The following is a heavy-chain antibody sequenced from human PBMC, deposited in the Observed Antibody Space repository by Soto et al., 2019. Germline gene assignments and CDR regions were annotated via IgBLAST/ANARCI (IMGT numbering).Heavy chain of an antibody. CDR3: AKRPTAFWSGYWPSDY. Sequence: GGSLRLSCTASGFTFSSYAMDWVRQAPGKGLEWLSAISGGGDASHYADSVKGRITISRDNSKNTLFLQMSSLRAEDTAVYYCAKRPTAFWSGYWPSDYWGQGTLVTVSS. J-gene: IGHJ4*02. D-gene: IGHD3-3*01. CDR2: ISGGGDAS. V-gene: IGHV3-23*01. CDR1: GFTFSSYA.